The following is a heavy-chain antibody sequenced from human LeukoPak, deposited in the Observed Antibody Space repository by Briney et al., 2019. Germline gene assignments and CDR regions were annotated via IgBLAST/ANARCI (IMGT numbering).Heavy chain of an antibody. CDR1: GFTFTSSA. CDR2: IVVGSGNT. J-gene: IGHJ4*02. V-gene: IGHV1-58*01. D-gene: IGHD1-1*01. Sequence: SEKVSCKASGFTFTSSAVQWVRQARGQRLEWIGWIVVGSGNTNYAQKFQERVTITRDMSTSTAYMELSSLRSEDTAVYYCAAGLNGYYFDYWGQGTLVTVSS. CDR3: AAGLNGYYFDY.